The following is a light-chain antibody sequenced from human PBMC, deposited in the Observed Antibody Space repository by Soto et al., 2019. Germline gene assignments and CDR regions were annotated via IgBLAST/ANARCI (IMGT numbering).Light chain of an antibody. V-gene: IGKV2-28*01. CDR1: QSFAHSNGYNY. J-gene: IGKJ1*01. Sequence: DIVMTQCPRYRPATPRDPASIYRRSSQSFAHSNGYNYLDWYLQKPGQSPELLIYLGSNRASGVPDRFSRSGSGTDFTLKISRVEAEDLGVYYCMQALQTPRTFGQGTKVEIK. CDR2: LGS. CDR3: MQALQTPRT.